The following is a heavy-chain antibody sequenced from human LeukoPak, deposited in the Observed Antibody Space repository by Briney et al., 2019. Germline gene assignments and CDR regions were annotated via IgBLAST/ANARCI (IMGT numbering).Heavy chain of an antibody. CDR2: ISYDGSNK. D-gene: IGHD5-24*01. CDR1: GFTFSSYA. V-gene: IGHV3-30-3*01. J-gene: IGHJ4*02. Sequence: GGSLRLSCAASGFTFSSYAMHWVRQAPGKGLEWVAVISYDGSNKYYADSVKGRFTISRDNSKNTLYLQMNSLRAEDTAVYYCAGEEMATIGGPAFDYWSQGTLVTVSS. CDR3: AGEEMATIGGPAFDY.